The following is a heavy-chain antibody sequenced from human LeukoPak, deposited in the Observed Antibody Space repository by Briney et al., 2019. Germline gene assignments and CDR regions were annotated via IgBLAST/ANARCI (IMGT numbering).Heavy chain of an antibody. D-gene: IGHD5-18*01. CDR2: INHSGST. V-gene: IGHV4-34*01. CDR1: DGSFSGYY. CDR3: ARERYSYGFGALVNWYFDL. Sequence: TSETLSLTCGVYDGSFSGYYWSWIRQPPGKGLEWIGEINHSGSTNYNPSLKSRVTISLDTSKNQFSLKLSSVTAADTAVYYCARERYSYGFGALVNWYFDLWGRGTLVTVSS. J-gene: IGHJ2*01.